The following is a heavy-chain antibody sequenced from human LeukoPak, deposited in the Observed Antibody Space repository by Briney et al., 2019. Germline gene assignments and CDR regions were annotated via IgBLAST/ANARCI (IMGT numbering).Heavy chain of an antibody. CDR3: ASARWLDTAMVTPFDY. J-gene: IGHJ4*02. V-gene: IGHV4-34*01. D-gene: IGHD5-18*01. CDR2: INHSGST. CDR1: GGSFSGYY. Sequence: SETLSLTCAVYGGSFSGYYWSWIRQPPGKGLEWIGEINHSGSTNYNPSLKSRVTISVDTSKNQFSLKLSSVTAADTAMYYCASARWLDTAMVTPFDYWGQGTLVTVSS.